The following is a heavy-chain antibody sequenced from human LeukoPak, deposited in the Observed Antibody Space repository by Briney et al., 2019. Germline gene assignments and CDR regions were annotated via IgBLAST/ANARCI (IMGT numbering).Heavy chain of an antibody. CDR1: GGSISSYY. V-gene: IGHV4-59*01. CDR3: ARVSRNTNYCDSSGYPDRYPYYGMDV. D-gene: IGHD3-22*01. J-gene: IGHJ6*02. CDR2: IYYSGST. Sequence: SETLSLTCTVSGGSISSYYWSWIRQPPGKGLEWIGYIYYSGSTNYNPSLKSRVTISVDTSKNQFSLKLSSVTAADTAVYYCARVSRNTNYCDSSGYPDRYPYYGMDVWGQGTTVTVSS.